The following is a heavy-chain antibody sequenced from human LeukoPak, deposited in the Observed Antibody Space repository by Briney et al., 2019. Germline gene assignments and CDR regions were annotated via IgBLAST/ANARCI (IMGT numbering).Heavy chain of an antibody. J-gene: IGHJ1*01. CDR3: ARASGYYASSGYVSEYFQH. CDR1: GGSISSYY. V-gene: IGHV4-4*07. D-gene: IGHD3-22*01. CDR2: IYTSGSS. Sequence: SETLSLTCTVSGGSISSYYWSWIRQPAGKGLEWIGRIYTSGSSTYNPSLKGRVTMSLDTSKNQFSLKLSSVTAADTAVYYCARASGYYASSGYVSEYFQHWGQGTLVTVSS.